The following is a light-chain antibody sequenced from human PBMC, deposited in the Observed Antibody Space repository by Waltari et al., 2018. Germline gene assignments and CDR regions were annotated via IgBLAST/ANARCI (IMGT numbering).Light chain of an antibody. Sequence: EIVMTQPPATLSVSPGERATRSCRASQSVSSNLAWYQQKPGQAPRLLIYGASTRATGIPARFSGSGSGTEFTLTISSMQSEDFAVYYCQQYNNWPRTFGQGTKVEIK. V-gene: IGKV3-15*01. CDR1: QSVSSN. CDR2: GAS. CDR3: QQYNNWPRT. J-gene: IGKJ1*01.